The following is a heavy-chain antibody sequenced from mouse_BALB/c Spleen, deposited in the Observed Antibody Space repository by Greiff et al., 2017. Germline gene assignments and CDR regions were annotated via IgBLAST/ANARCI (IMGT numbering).Heavy chain of an antibody. CDR3: ARSDYYGSSFYSMDY. J-gene: IGHJ4*01. CDR2: ISSGSSTI. D-gene: IGHD1-1*01. V-gene: IGHV5-17*02. Sequence: EVMLVESGGGLVQPGGSRKLSCAASGFTFSSFGMHWVRQAPEKGLEWVAYISSGSSTIYYADTVKCRFTISRDNPKNTLFLQMTSLRSEDTAMYYCARSDYYGSSFYSMDYWGAGTAVTVSS. CDR1: GFTFSSFG.